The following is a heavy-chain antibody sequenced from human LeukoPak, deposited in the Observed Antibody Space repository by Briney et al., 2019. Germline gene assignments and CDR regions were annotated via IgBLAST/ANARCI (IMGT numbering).Heavy chain of an antibody. J-gene: IGHJ3*01. V-gene: IGHV1-2*02. CDR1: GYTFTGYY. D-gene: IGHD2-2*01. CDR2: INPNNGAT. Sequence: ASVKVSCKASGYTFTGYYMHWVRQAPGQGLEWMGWINPNNGATNYAQKFQGRVTMTRDTSISTAYMELNRLRSDDTALYYCARDMRAHAFDLWGQGTLVTVFS. CDR3: ARDMRAHAFDL.